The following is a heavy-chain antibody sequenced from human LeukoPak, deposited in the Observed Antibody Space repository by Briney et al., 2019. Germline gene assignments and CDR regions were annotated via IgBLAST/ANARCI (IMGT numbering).Heavy chain of an antibody. CDR1: GGSISSYY. J-gene: IGHJ4*02. CDR2: IYYSGTT. D-gene: IGHD6-19*01. CDR3: ARHSGSYFYY. Sequence: AETLSLTCTVSGGSISSYYWSWIRQAPGKGLEWIGYIYYSGTTKYNPSLMGRVSISVDTSKNQFSLRLSSVAAADTAVYYCARHSGSYFYYWGQGTLVTV. V-gene: IGHV4-59*08.